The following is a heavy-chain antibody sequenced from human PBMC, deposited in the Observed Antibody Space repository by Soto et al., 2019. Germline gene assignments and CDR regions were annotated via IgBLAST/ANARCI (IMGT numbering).Heavy chain of an antibody. J-gene: IGHJ3*02. CDR3: AREDYYDSSGYFCAFDI. CDR2: IYYSGST. CDR1: GGSISSGGYY. D-gene: IGHD3-22*01. V-gene: IGHV4-31*03. Sequence: SETLPLTCTVSGGSISSGGYYWSWIRQHPGKGLEWIGYIYYSGSTYYNPSLKSRVTISVDTSKNQFSLKLSSVTAADTAVYYCAREDYYDSSGYFCAFDIWGQGTMVTVSS.